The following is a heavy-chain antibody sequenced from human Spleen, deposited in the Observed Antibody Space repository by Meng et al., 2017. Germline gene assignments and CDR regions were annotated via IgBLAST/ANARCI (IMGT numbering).Heavy chain of an antibody. V-gene: IGHV3-23*01. Sequence: GRSLRLSCAASGFTFSSYAMSWVRQAPGKGLEWVSAISGSGGSTYYADSVKGRFTISRDNSNNTLYLQMNSLRAEDTAVYYCARDSDRGGMDVWGQGTTVTVSS. CDR2: ISGSGGST. CDR3: ARDSDRGGMDV. CDR1: GFTFSSYA. J-gene: IGHJ6*02.